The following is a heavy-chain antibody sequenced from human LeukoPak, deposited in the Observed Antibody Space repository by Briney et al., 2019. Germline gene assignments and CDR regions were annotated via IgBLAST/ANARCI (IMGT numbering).Heavy chain of an antibody. CDR2: ISGSGGST. V-gene: IGHV3-23*01. CDR1: GFTFSSYG. D-gene: IGHD2-15*01. J-gene: IGHJ4*02. CDR3: AKVNIVVVVAAISYFDY. Sequence: GGTLRLSCAASGFTFSSYGMSWVRQAPGKGLEWVSAISGSGGSTYYADSVKGRFTISRDNSKNTLYLQMNSLRAEDTAVYYCAKVNIVVVVAAISYFDYWGQGTLVTVSS.